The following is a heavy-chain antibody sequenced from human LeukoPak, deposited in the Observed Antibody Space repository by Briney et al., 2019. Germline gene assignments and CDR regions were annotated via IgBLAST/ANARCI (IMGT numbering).Heavy chain of an antibody. CDR2: MNPDSGNT. CDR3: ARATRVVRGRYSTSSYYFDD. J-gene: IGHJ4*02. V-gene: IGHV1-8*03. D-gene: IGHD6-6*01. CDR1: GYNFTNYD. Sequence: GESLKISCKGSGYNFTNYDINWVRQATGQGLDWIGWMNPDSGNTGYAQMFQGRVTLTRNTSINTAYMDLSSLRSDDTAVYYCARATRVVRGRYSTSSYYFDDWGQGTPVTVSS.